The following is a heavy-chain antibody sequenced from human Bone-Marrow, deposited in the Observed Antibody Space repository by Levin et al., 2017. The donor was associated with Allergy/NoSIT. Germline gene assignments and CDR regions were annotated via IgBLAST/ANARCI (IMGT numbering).Heavy chain of an antibody. CDR2: IHYRGST. CDR1: GGSINGYY. J-gene: IGHJ3*02. CDR3: ARVPMYGDSAYDAFDI. V-gene: IGHV4-59*01. D-gene: IGHD4-17*01. Sequence: PSETLSLTCSVSGGSINGYYWSWIRQPPGKGLEWVGYIHYRGSTMYNPSLESRVSISVDTAKNQFSLNLSSVSAADTAFYYCARVPMYGDSAYDAFDIWGQGTMVTVSS.